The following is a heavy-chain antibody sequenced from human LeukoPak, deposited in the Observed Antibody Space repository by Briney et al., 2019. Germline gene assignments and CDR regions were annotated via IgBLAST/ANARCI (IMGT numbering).Heavy chain of an antibody. Sequence: EGSLRLSCAASGFTFSSYGMHWVRRAPGKGLEWVAVISYDGSNKYYADSVKGRFTISRDNSKNTLYLQMNSLRAEDTAVYYCAKDIRYYYDSSGSGEDFDYWGQGTLVTVSS. J-gene: IGHJ4*02. V-gene: IGHV3-30*18. CDR2: ISYDGSNK. D-gene: IGHD3-22*01. CDR1: GFTFSSYG. CDR3: AKDIRYYYDSSGSGEDFDY.